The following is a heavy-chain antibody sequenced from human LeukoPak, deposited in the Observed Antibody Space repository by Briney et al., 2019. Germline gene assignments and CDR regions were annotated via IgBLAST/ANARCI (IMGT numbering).Heavy chain of an antibody. V-gene: IGHV3-48*03. J-gene: IGHJ4*02. Sequence: PGGSLRLSCAGSGLPFSSYEMNWVRQAPGKGLEWISYISSRGTTIYYADSVKGRFTISGDNAENSLYLQMNSLRVEDTGVYYCARVYDKTPPPDYWGQGTLVTVSS. CDR2: ISSRGTTI. CDR3: ARVYDKTPPPDY. CDR1: GLPFSSYE. D-gene: IGHD3-22*01.